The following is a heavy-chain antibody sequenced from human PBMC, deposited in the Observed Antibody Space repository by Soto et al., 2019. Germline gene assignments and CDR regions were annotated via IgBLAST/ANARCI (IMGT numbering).Heavy chain of an antibody. Sequence: SETLSLTCTVSGASISFHSYYWTWKRQPPGKRLDRIGSSYSSGTTYFNPPLKSRATISVDTFTQQFTLRLTSETAADTAIYDCTRRYRWNGYYFDPWGPGALVTVSS. CDR3: TRRYRWNGYYFDP. D-gene: IGHD1-26*01. CDR2: SYSSGTT. V-gene: IGHV4-39*01. J-gene: IGHJ5*02. CDR1: GASISFHSYY.